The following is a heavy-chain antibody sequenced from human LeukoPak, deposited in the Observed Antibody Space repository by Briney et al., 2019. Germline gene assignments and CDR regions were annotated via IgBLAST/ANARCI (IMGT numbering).Heavy chain of an antibody. D-gene: IGHD6-19*01. CDR1: GYTFTGYY. CDR3: ARDPSLWYSSGWINWYFDL. CDR2: INPNSGGT. V-gene: IGHV1-2*02. Sequence: ASVKVSCKASGYTFTGYYMNWVRQAPGQGLEWMGWINPNSGGTNYAQKFQGRVTMTRDTSISTGYMELSRLRSDDTAVYYCARDPSLWYSSGWINWYFDLWGRGTLVTVSS. J-gene: IGHJ2*01.